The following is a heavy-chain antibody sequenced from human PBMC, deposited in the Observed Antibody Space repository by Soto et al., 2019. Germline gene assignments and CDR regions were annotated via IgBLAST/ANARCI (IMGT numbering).Heavy chain of an antibody. V-gene: IGHV4-59*01. J-gene: IGHJ6*02. Sequence: SETLSLTCTVAGGSISSYYWSWVRQPAGKGREWVGYIYYSGSTNYNPSINSRVTTSVDTSKNQFSLKLSSVTAADPAVYYCARAAGYCSSTSCYYYYYYGMDVWGQGTTVTVSS. D-gene: IGHD2-2*01. CDR2: IYYSGST. CDR1: GGSISSYY. CDR3: ARAAGYCSSTSCYYYYYYGMDV.